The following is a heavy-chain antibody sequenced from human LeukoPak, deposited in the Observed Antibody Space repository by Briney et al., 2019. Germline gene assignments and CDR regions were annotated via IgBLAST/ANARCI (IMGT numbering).Heavy chain of an antibody. CDR2: FYGGGST. Sequence: GRCLRLACAAAGLTVTGNYMGWVRQPPGKGLEWVSIFYGGGSTYYVDSVKGRFTISRDNSNDTLYLQMNSLRAEDTAVYYCASGGNYADYVGFWGQGSLVTVSS. D-gene: IGHD4-17*01. CDR1: GLTVTGNY. J-gene: IGHJ4*02. CDR3: ASGGNYADYVGF. V-gene: IGHV3-66*01.